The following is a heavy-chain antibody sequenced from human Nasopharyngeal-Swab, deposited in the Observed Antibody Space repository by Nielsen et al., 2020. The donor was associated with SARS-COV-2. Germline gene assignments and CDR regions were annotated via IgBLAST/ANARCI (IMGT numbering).Heavy chain of an antibody. D-gene: IGHD6-13*01. J-gene: IGHJ3*02. CDR2: IYPGDSGT. CDR1: GYSFTSYW. V-gene: IGHV5-51*01. CDR3: ARHVGSSWYLDAFDI. Sequence: GESLKISCKGSGYSFTSYWIGWVRQMPGKGLEWMGIIYPGDSGTRYSPSFQGQVTISADKSISTAYLQWSSLKASDTAMYYCARHVGSSWYLDAFDIWGQGTMVTVSS.